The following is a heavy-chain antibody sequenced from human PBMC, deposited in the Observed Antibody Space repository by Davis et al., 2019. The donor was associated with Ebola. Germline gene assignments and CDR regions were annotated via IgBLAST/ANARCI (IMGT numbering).Heavy chain of an antibody. D-gene: IGHD3-10*01. CDR2: ISYNGNYE. CDR1: GFSFSTYG. J-gene: IGHJ4*02. Sequence: PGGSLRLSCAASGFSFSTYGMHWVRQAPGKGLEWVAVISYNGNYENYVDSVKGRFTISRDNSDNTLYLQMNSLRAEDTAVYYCAQEYCSNSGSYCTYFDHWGQGTLVTVSS. CDR3: AQEYCSNSGSYCTYFDH. V-gene: IGHV3-30*18.